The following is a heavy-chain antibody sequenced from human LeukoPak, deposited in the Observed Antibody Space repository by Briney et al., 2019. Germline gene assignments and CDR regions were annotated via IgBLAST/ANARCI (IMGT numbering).Heavy chain of an antibody. Sequence: SETLSLTCTVSGGSISSYYWSWIRQPPGKGLEWIGYIYTSGSTNYNPSLKSRVTISVDTSKNQFSLKLSSVTAADTALYYCARGSYSGGITVGWFDPWGQGTLVTVSS. CDR1: GGSISSYY. V-gene: IGHV4-59*01. D-gene: IGHD1-26*01. J-gene: IGHJ5*02. CDR2: IYTSGST. CDR3: ARGSYSGGITVGWFDP.